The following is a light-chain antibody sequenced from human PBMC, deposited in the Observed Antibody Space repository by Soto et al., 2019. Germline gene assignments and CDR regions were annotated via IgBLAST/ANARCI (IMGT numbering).Light chain of an antibody. CDR1: SSNIGGST. Sequence: QSVLTQPPSASGTPGQRVTIFCSGSSSNIGGSTVNWYQQLPGTAPKLLIHTNDLRPSGVPDRFSGSKSGTSASLAISGLQSEDAADYYCGAWDDSLNGPVFGGGTKVTVL. J-gene: IGLJ2*01. V-gene: IGLV1-44*01. CDR3: GAWDDSLNGPV. CDR2: TND.